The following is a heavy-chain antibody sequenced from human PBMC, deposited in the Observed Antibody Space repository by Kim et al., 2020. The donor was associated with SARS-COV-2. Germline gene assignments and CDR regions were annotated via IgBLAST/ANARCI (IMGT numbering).Heavy chain of an antibody. V-gene: IGHV4-39*01. CDR1: GASIGSHGYF. CDR3: ARLYAFTGSYTAYYFD. J-gene: IGHJ4*01. D-gene: IGHD3-10*01. Sequence: SGTLSLTCTVSGASIGSHGYFWAWIRQPPGRGREWIGSLSYSGRRYYNPSLERRITAFLDTSKTQFSLRLTSVTAADTAVYHCARLYAFTGSYTAYYFD. CDR2: LSYSGRR.